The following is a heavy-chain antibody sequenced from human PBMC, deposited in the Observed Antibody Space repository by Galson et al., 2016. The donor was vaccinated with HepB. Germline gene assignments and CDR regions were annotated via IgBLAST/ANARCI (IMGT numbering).Heavy chain of an antibody. V-gene: IGHV5-51*01. Sequence: QSGAEVKKPGEPLKISCKGSGDTFTNYWIGWVRQVPGKGLEWMGLIYPGDSDTRYSPSFQGQVTISAAKSINTAYLQWSSLQASDTAMYYCARLERLAGYFDLWGRGTLVSVSS. CDR2: IYPGDSDT. CDR1: GDTFTNYW. D-gene: IGHD5-12*01. J-gene: IGHJ2*01. CDR3: ARLERLAGYFDL.